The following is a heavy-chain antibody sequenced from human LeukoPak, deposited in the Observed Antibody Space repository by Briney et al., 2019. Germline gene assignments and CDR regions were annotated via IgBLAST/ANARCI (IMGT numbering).Heavy chain of an antibody. D-gene: IGHD6-13*01. V-gene: IGHV1-69*04. J-gene: IGHJ5*02. CDR2: IIPIIGVA. Sequence: ASVKVSCKASVVIFSSYAISWGRQAPGQGLEWMGRIIPIIGVANYAQKFPGRVTITADKSTSSAYMELSSLRSEDTAVYDCARVPIAAAGNNWFDPWGQGNLVTVSS. CDR3: ARVPIAAAGNNWFDP. CDR1: VVIFSSYA.